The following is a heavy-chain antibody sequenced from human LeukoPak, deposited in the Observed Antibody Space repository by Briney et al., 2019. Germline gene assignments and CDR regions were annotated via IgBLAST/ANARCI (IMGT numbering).Heavy chain of an antibody. D-gene: IGHD5-18*01. Sequence: ASVKVSCKASGGTFSSYAISWVRQAPGQGLEWMGGIIPIFGTANYAQKFQGRVTITADESTSTAYMELSSLRSEDTAVYYRAVGYSYGHRGGEYFQHWGQGTLVTVSS. J-gene: IGHJ1*01. CDR3: AVGYSYGHRGGEYFQH. CDR2: IIPIFGTA. V-gene: IGHV1-69*01. CDR1: GGTFSSYA.